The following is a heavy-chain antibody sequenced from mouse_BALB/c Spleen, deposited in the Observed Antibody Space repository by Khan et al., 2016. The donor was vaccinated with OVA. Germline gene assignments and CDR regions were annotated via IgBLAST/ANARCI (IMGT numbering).Heavy chain of an antibody. D-gene: IGHD2-3*01. CDR2: ITYSGST. CDR1: GYSITSDDA. V-gene: IGHV3-2*02. Sequence: EVQLQESGPDVVKPSQSLSLTCAVTGYSITSDDAWNWIRKFPEKKLEWMAYITYSGSTSYNPSLKGRFTISRDTSKNQLFLQLSSVNTEDTATYYCARWGYYYPCYALDYWGQGTSVTVSA. CDR3: ARWGYYYPCYALDY. J-gene: IGHJ4*01.